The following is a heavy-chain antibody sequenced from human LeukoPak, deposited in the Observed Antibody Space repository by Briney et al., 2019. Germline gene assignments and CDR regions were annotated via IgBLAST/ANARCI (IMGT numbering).Heavy chain of an antibody. CDR2: IYASDSDT. CDR1: AYSFTTYW. J-gene: IGHJ4*02. CDR3: ARLIAVAGTADY. Sequence: GESLKISCKGSAYSFTTYWIGWVRQMPGKGLEWMGIIYASDSDTRYSPSFQGQVTISADKSISTAYLQWSSLKASDTAMYYCARLIAVAGTADYWGQGTLVTVSS. V-gene: IGHV5-51*01. D-gene: IGHD6-19*01.